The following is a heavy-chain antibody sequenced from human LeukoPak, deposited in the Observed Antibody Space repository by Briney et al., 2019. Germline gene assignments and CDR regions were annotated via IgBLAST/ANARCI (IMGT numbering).Heavy chain of an antibody. Sequence: TSETLSLTCIVSGYSISSGYYWGWIRQPPGKGLEWIGSVYHSGSTYYNPSLKSRVTMSVDTSKNQFSLKLNSVTAADTAVYYCARDYDVLTAYPPTQLFDPWGQGTLVTVSS. V-gene: IGHV4-38-2*02. CDR1: GYSISSGYY. D-gene: IGHD3-9*01. J-gene: IGHJ5*02. CDR2: VYHSGST. CDR3: ARDYDVLTAYPPTQLFDP.